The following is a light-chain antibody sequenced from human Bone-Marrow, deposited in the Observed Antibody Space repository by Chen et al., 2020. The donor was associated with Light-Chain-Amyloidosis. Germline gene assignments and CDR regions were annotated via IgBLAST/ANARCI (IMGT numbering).Light chain of an antibody. Sequence: SYELTQPPSVAVSPGKKARITCSGDDLPTKYAYWYQQKPGQAPVLVIHRDTERPSGISERFSGSSSGTTVTLTISGVQAEDEADYHCQSADSSGTYEVIFGGGTKLTVL. CDR3: QSADSSGTYEVI. V-gene: IGLV3-25*03. J-gene: IGLJ2*01. CDR2: RDT. CDR1: DLPTKY.